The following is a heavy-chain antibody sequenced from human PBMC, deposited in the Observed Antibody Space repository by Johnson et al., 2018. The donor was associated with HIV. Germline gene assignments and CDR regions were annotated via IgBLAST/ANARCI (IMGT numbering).Heavy chain of an antibody. CDR1: GFTFSSYA. CDR3: AREKLELGIDAFDS. J-gene: IGHJ3*02. D-gene: IGHD1-7*01. CDR2: ISYDGSNK. V-gene: IGHV3-30-3*01. Sequence: QVQLVESGGGVVQPGRSLRLSCAASGFTFSSYAMHWVRQTPGKGLEWVAVISYDGSNKYYADSVKGRFTISRDNSKNTLYLQMNSLRAEDTAVYYCAREKLELGIDAFDSWGQGTMVTVSS.